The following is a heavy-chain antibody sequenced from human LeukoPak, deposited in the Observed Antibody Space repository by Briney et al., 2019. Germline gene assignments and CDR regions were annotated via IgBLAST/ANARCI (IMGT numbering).Heavy chain of an antibody. CDR2: INPNSGGT. D-gene: IGHD6-13*01. J-gene: IGHJ4*02. CDR3: ARVLGRTAIGIAAAKFDY. CDR1: GYTFTGYY. V-gene: IGHV1-2*02. Sequence: ASVKVSCKASGYTFTGYYMHWVRQAPGQGLEWMGWINPNSGGTNYAQKFQGRVTKTRDTSISTAYMELSRLRSDDTAVYYCARVLGRTAIGIAAAKFDYWGQGTLVTVSS.